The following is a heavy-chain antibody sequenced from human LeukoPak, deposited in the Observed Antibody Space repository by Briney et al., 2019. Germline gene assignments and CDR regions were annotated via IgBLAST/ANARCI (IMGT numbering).Heavy chain of an antibody. Sequence: GGSLRLSCTASGFTFSNYLMHWVRQAPGKGLVWVSRINGDGSSTTYADSVKGRFTISRDNAKNTLYLQMNSLSVEDTAVYYCASAPSGSYASDYWGQGALVTVSS. V-gene: IGHV3-74*01. CDR3: ASAPSGSYASDY. CDR1: GFTFSNYL. J-gene: IGHJ4*02. D-gene: IGHD6-19*01. CDR2: INGDGSST.